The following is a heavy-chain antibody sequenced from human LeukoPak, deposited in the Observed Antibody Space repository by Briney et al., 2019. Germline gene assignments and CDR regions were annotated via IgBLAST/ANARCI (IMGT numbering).Heavy chain of an antibody. CDR1: GGSISSSSNY. V-gene: IGHV4-39*01. J-gene: IGHJ3*02. CDR2: IYYSGST. D-gene: IGHD2-15*01. CDR3: ARREKDIVVLLAASRAFDI. Sequence: SETLSLTCTASGGSISSSSNYWGWIRQPPGKGLEWIGSIYYSGSTYYNPSLKSRVTISVDTSKNQFSLQLSSVTAADTAVYYLARREKDIVVLLAASRAFDIWGQGAMVTVSS.